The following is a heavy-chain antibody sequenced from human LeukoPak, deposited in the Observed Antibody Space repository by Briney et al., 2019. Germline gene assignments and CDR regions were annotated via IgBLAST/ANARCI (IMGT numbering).Heavy chain of an antibody. CDR2: ISRSGTI. CDR3: ARRFDS. J-gene: IGHJ4*02. V-gene: IGHV3-48*03. CDR1: GFTVSSYE. Sequence: GGSLRLSCAVSGFTVSSYEMNWVRQAPGKGLEWVSYISRSGTIYYADSVKGRLTISRDNAKNSLFLQMNSLRAEDTAVYYCARRFDSWGQGTLVTVSS.